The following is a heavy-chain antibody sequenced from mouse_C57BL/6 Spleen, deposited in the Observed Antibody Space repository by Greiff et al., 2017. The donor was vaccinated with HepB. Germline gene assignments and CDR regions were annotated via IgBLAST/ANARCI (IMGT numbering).Heavy chain of an antibody. V-gene: IGHV6-6*01. CDR1: GFTFSDAW. CDR2: IRNKANNHAT. D-gene: IGHD2-4*01. Sequence: EVKLEESGGGLVQPGGSMKLSCAASGFTFSDAWMDWVRQSPEKGLEWVAEIRNKANNHATYYAESVKGRFTISRDDSKSSVYLQMNSLSAEDTGIYYCTRSYDYDVPWFAYWGQGTLVTVSA. CDR3: TRSYDYDVPWFAY. J-gene: IGHJ3*01.